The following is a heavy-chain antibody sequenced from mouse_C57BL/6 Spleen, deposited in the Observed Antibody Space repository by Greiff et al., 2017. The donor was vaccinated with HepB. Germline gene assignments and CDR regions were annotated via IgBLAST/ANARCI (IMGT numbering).Heavy chain of an antibody. CDR3: ARAITTVVATPAWFAY. J-gene: IGHJ3*01. CDR1: GYSITSGYY. CDR2: ISYDGSN. V-gene: IGHV3-6*01. Sequence: EVQLQQSGPGLVKPSQSLSLTCSVTGYSITSGYYWNWIRQFPGNKLEWMGYISYDGSNNYNPSLKNRISITRDTSKNQFFLKLNSVTTEDTATYYCARAITTVVATPAWFAYWGQGTLVTVSA. D-gene: IGHD1-1*01.